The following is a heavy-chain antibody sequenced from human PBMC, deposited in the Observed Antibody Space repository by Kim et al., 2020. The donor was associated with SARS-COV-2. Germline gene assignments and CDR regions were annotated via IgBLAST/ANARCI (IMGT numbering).Heavy chain of an antibody. CDR2: ISSSSSYI. D-gene: IGHD3-10*01. Sequence: GGSLRLSCAASGFTFSSYSMNWVRQAPGKGLEWVSSISSSSSYIYYADSVKGRFTISRDNAKNSLYLQMNSLRAEDTAVYYCARDRTVLLWFGELSFWFDPWGQGTLVTVSS. V-gene: IGHV3-21*01. CDR3: ARDRTVLLWFGELSFWFDP. CDR1: GFTFSSYS. J-gene: IGHJ5*02.